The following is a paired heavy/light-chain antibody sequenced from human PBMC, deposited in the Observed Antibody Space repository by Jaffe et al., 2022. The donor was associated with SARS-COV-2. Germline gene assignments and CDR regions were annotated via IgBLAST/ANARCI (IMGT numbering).Light chain of an antibody. Sequence: DIVMTQSPDSLAVSLGERATINCKSSQSVFYSSNNKNSLGWYQQKPGQPPKLLIYWASTRESGVPDRFSGSGSGTDFTLTISSLQAEDVAVYYCQQYYSTPFTFGPGTKVDIK. CDR1: QSVFYSSNNKNS. CDR2: WAS. CDR3: QQYYSTPFT. J-gene: IGKJ3*01. V-gene: IGKV4-1*01.
Heavy chain of an antibody. D-gene: IGHD3-10*01. J-gene: IGHJ4*02. Sequence: EVQLVESGGALVQPGGSLRLSCAASGFTFSGYWMHWVRQAPGRGLVWVSHMSNDGRTTSYADSVKGRFTISRDNAKNTLYLQMNSLRAEDTAVYYCARDFYGSAAYWGQGTLVTVSS. CDR3: ARDFYGSAAY. CDR2: MSNDGRTT. V-gene: IGHV3-74*01. CDR1: GFTFSGYW.